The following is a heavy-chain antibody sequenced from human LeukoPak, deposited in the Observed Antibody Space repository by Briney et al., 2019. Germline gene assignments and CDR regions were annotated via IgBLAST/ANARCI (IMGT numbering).Heavy chain of an antibody. J-gene: IGHJ6*03. CDR3: ASLSRVYYYYYMDV. D-gene: IGHD2-2*01. CDR1: GFTFSSYA. V-gene: IGHV3-30-3*01. Sequence: PGGSLRLSCAASGFTFSSYAMHWVRQDPGKGLEWVAVISYDGSNKYYADSVKGRFTISRDNSKNTLYLQMNSLRAEDTAVYYCASLSRVYYYYYMDVWGKGTTVTVSS. CDR2: ISYDGSNK.